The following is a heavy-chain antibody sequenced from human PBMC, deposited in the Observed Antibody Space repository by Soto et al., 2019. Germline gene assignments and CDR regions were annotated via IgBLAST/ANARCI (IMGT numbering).Heavy chain of an antibody. CDR1: GFTFSSYG. V-gene: IGHV3-33*01. Sequence: QVQLVESGGGVVQPGRSLRLSCAVSGFTFSSYGMHWVRQAPGKGLEWVAVIWHDGSNKYYADSVKGRFTISRDNSKNTLYLQMNSLRAEDTAVYYCARGQRNSLYDSSGFHYFDYWGQGTLVTVSS. CDR3: ARGQRNSLYDSSGFHYFDY. J-gene: IGHJ4*02. D-gene: IGHD3-22*01. CDR2: IWHDGSNK.